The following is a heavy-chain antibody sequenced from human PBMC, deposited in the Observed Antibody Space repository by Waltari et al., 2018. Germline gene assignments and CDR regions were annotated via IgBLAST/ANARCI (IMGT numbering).Heavy chain of an antibody. V-gene: IGHV4-39*01. CDR3: ARRLPYYYDSSGYYYDY. CDR2: IYYSGST. J-gene: IGHJ4*02. CDR1: GGSISSSSYY. Sequence: QLQLQESGPGLVKPSETLSLTCTVSGGSISSSSYYWCWIRQPPGKGLEWIGSIYYSGSTYYNPSLKSRVTISVDTSKNQFSLKLSSVTAADTAVYYCARRLPYYYDSSGYYYDYWGQGTLVTVSS. D-gene: IGHD3-22*01.